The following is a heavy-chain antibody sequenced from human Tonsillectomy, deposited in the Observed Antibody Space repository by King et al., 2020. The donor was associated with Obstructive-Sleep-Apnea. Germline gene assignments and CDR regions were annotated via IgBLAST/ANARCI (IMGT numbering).Heavy chain of an antibody. V-gene: IGHV4-31*03. J-gene: IGHJ5*02. Sequence: PLQESGPGLVKPSQTLSLTCTVSGVSISSGGYFWSWIRQHPGKGLEWIAYIYYSGSTYHNPSLESRVTISVDTSKNQFSLKLSSVTAADTAMYYCARGNWDYGWFDPWGQGILVSVSS. CDR1: GVSISSGGYF. CDR2: IYYSGST. CDR3: ARGNWDYGWFDP. D-gene: IGHD1-7*01.